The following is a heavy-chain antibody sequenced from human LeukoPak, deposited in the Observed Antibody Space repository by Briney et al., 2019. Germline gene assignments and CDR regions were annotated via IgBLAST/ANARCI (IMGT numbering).Heavy chain of an antibody. D-gene: IGHD1-14*01. CDR3: ASWYPRTSFDY. Sequence: GGSLRLSCAASGFTFSDYYMSWIRQAPGKGLEWVSYIISSSSYTNYADSMKGRFTISRDNAKNSVYLQMNSLRAEDTAVYYCASWYPRTSFDYWGQGTLVTVSS. CDR2: IISSSSYT. J-gene: IGHJ4*02. CDR1: GFTFSDYY. V-gene: IGHV3-11*06.